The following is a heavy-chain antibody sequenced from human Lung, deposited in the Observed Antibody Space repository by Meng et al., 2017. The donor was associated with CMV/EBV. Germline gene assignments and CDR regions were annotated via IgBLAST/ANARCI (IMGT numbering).Heavy chain of an antibody. CDR1: GGPISSYY. CDR3: ARDLGYCSSTSCYYYYGMDV. V-gene: IGHV4-59*01. Sequence: SETLSLTCTVPGGPISSYYWSWIRQPPGKGLEWIGYIYYSGSTNYNPSLKSRVTISVDTSKNQFSLKLSSVTAADTAVYYCARDLGYCSSTSCYYYYGMDVXGQGXTVTVSS. J-gene: IGHJ6*02. D-gene: IGHD2-2*01. CDR2: IYYSGST.